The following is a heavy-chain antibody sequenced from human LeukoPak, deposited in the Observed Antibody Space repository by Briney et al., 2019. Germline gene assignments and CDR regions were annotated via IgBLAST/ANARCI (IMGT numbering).Heavy chain of an antibody. Sequence: GGSLRLSCAASGFTFSSYSMSWVRQAPGKGLEWVSAISGSGGTTYYADSVKGRLHSYRHNSKNSLHLQMDSLDAEAPAVYNCAKLASCWDYEGSFDYWGQGTLVTVSS. CDR1: GFTFSSYS. CDR3: AKLASCWDYEGSFDY. D-gene: IGHD4-17*01. V-gene: IGHV3-23*01. CDR2: ISGSGGTT. J-gene: IGHJ4*02.